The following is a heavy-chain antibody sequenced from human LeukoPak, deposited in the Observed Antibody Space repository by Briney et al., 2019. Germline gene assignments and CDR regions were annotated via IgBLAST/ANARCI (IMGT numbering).Heavy chain of an antibody. CDR2: IYDSGST. CDR3: AGGIAAAGLQFDY. CDR1: GGSIRSSYYY. J-gene: IGHJ4*02. Sequence: SETLSLTCTVSGGSIRSSYYYWGWIRQPPGKGLEWIGSIYDSGSTNYNPSLKSRVTISVDTSKNQFSLKLSSVTAADTAVYYCAGGIAAAGLQFDYWGQGTLVTVSS. D-gene: IGHD6-13*01. V-gene: IGHV4-39*07.